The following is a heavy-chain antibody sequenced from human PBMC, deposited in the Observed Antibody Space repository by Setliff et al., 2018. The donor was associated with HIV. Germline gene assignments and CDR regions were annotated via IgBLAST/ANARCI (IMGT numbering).Heavy chain of an antibody. Sequence: PGGSLRLSCVASGFTFSISGMHWVRQAPGKGLEWVTYIEYDESNKRYADNVKGRFTISRDNSKNTLYLQMNSLRAEDTAVYYCARDVKGYIYGSTYWYFDLWGRGTL. CDR3: ARDVKGYIYGSTYWYFDL. V-gene: IGHV3-30*12. CDR2: IEYDESNK. D-gene: IGHD5-18*01. J-gene: IGHJ2*01. CDR1: GFTFSISG.